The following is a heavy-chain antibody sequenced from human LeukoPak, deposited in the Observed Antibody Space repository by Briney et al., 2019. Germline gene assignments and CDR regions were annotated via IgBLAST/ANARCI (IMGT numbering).Heavy chain of an antibody. CDR2: INHSGST. Sequence: SETLSLTCAVYGGSFSGYYWSWIRQPPGKGLEWIGEINHSGSTNYNPSLKSRVTISVDTSKNQFSLKLSSVTAADTAVYYCARELDYGDYGGFDYWGQGTLVTVSS. CDR1: GGSFSGYY. V-gene: IGHV4-34*01. CDR3: ARELDYGDYGGFDY. J-gene: IGHJ4*02. D-gene: IGHD4-17*01.